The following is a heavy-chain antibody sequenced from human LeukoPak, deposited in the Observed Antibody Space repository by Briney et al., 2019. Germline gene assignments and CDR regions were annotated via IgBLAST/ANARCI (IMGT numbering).Heavy chain of an antibody. CDR2: ISYDGSNK. J-gene: IGHJ4*02. CDR1: GFTFSSYA. CDR3: ARDRGSYYRAAGY. Sequence: QAGGSLRLSCAASGFTFSSYAMHWVRQAPGKGLEWVAVISYDGSNKYYADSVKGRFTISRDDSKNTLYLQMNSLRAEDMAVYYCARDRGSYYRAAGYWGQGTLVTVSS. D-gene: IGHD1-26*01. V-gene: IGHV3-30*04.